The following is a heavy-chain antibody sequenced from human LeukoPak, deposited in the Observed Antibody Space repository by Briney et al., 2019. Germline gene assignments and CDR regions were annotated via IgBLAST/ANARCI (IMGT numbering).Heavy chain of an antibody. CDR3: ATVVYSRPDDY. CDR1: GFSFSTYA. D-gene: IGHD6-13*01. CDR2: ISGSGDTT. Sequence: TGESLRLSCAASGFSFSTYAMSWVRQAPGKGLEWVSAISGSGDTTYYADSVKGRFTISRDTSRTTLYLQMNSLRDEDTAVYYCATVVYSRPDDYWGQGTLVTVSS. V-gene: IGHV3-23*01. J-gene: IGHJ4*02.